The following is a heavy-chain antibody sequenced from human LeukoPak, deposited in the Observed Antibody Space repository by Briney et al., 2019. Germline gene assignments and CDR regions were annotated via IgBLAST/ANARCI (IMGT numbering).Heavy chain of an antibody. J-gene: IGHJ4*02. CDR3: ARGPSGGNGFSY. V-gene: IGHV3-7*04. D-gene: IGHD2-15*01. CDR1: GFTFSSYW. CDR2: IKQDGSER. Sequence: GGSLRLSCAASGFTFSSYWMSWARQAPGKGLEWVANIKQDGSERYYVDSVKGRFTISRDNAKNSLYLQMNNLRAVDTAVYYCARGPSGGNGFSYWGLGTLATVSS.